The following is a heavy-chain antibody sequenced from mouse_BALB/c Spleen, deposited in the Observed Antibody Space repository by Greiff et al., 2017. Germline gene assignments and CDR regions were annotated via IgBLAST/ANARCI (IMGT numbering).Heavy chain of an antibody. CDR1: GFSLSTSGMG. V-gene: IGHV8-12*01. J-gene: IGHJ3*01. CDR2: IYWDDDK. CDR3: ARSGGITTVVAPFAY. Sequence: QVTLKECGPGILQPSQTLSLTCSFSGFSLSTSGMGVSWIRQPSGKGLEWLAHIYWDDDKRYNPSLKSRLTISKDTSRNQVFLKITSVDTADTATYYCARSGGITTVVAPFAYWGQGTLVTVSA. D-gene: IGHD1-1*01.